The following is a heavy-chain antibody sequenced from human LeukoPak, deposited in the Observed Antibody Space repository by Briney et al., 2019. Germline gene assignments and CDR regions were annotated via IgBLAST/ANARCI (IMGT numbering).Heavy chain of an antibody. V-gene: IGHV3-48*02. D-gene: IGHD1-1*01. Sequence: PGGSLRLSCAASGFTFGSYSMNWVRQVPGKGLEWVSHISSSSGTKNFADSVKGRFSISRDNAKNSVFLQMNSLRDDDTGVYYCARESNWNFDYWGQGTLVAVSS. CDR3: ARESNWNFDY. CDR2: ISSSSGTK. J-gene: IGHJ4*02. CDR1: GFTFGSYS.